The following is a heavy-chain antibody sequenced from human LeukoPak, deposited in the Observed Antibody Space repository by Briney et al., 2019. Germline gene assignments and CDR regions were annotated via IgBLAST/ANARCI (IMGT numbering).Heavy chain of an antibody. D-gene: IGHD1-26*01. CDR3: ARAGFRIVGAKCWFDP. J-gene: IGHJ5*02. CDR1: GYTFTGYY. CDR2: MNPNSGNT. V-gene: IGHV1-8*02. Sequence: ASVKVSCKASGYTFTGYYMHWVRQAPGQGLEWMGWMNPNSGNTGYAQKFQGRVTMTRNTSISTAYMELSSLRSEDTAVYYCARAGFRIVGAKCWFDPWGQGTLVTVSS.